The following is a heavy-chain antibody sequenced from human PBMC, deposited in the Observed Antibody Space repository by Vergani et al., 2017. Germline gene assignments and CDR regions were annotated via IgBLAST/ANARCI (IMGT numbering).Heavy chain of an antibody. D-gene: IGHD2-8*01. CDR3: ARDCTSGGCPDNYGMDV. Sequence: EVQLVESGGDLAQPGGSLTLSCVAYGLVFSDYTMSWVRQAPGRGLEWVAFIGSSGPYINYADSVKGRFIISRDNTNNSLFLQLRSLRAEDAAVYYCARDCTSGGCPDNYGMDVLGQGATVTVSS. J-gene: IGHJ6*02. V-gene: IGHV3-21*06. CDR1: GLVFSDYT. CDR2: IGSSGPYI.